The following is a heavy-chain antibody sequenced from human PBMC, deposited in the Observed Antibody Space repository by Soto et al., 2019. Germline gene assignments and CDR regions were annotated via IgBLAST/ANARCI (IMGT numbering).Heavy chain of an antibody. J-gene: IGHJ4*02. CDR2: INPKSGGT. CDR3: ARDLAKGGGSAGFDY. Sequence: ASVKVSCKPFGYTFTDYYMRWVRQAPGQGLEWMGWINPKSGGTMYPQKFQGRVTMTWDTSISTAYMALTRLRSDDTAVYYCARDLAKGGGSAGFDYWGQGTLVTVSS. D-gene: IGHD1-26*01. CDR1: GYTFTDYY. V-gene: IGHV1-2*02.